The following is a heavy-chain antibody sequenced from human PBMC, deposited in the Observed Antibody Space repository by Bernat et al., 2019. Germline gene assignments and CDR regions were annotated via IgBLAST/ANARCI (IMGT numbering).Heavy chain of an antibody. J-gene: IGHJ1*01. CDR2: ISYDGSNK. CDR3: ARDPVRWLVRSYFQH. V-gene: IGHV3-30*01. Sequence: QVQLVESGGGVVQPGRSLRLSCAASGFTFSSYAMHWVRQAPGKGLEWVAVISYDGSNKYYADSVKGRFTISRDNSKNTLYLQMNSLRAEDTAVYYCARDPVRWLVRSYFQHWGQGTLVTVSS. CDR1: GFTFSSYA. D-gene: IGHD6-19*01.